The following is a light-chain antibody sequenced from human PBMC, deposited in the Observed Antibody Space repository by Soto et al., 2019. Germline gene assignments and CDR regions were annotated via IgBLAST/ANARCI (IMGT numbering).Light chain of an antibody. J-gene: IGLJ3*02. CDR2: EVL. V-gene: IGLV2-14*01. Sequence: QSVLPQPASVSGSAGKSITISCSGTMRDVGAYNLVSWYQQHPGTAPKLIIYEVLNRPSGISSRFSGSRSGNTASLTISGLQPEDEGDYYCSAYTARSTLVFGGGTKLTVL. CDR3: SAYTARSTLV. CDR1: MRDVGAYNL.